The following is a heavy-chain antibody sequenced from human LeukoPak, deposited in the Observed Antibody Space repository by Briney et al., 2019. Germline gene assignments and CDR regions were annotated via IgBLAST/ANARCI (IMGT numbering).Heavy chain of an antibody. J-gene: IGHJ4*02. CDR1: GFTFDNYA. D-gene: IGHD2-15*01. CDR3: AKGRSDGGSCYNY. V-gene: IGHV3-23*01. Sequence: PGRSLRLSCAASGFTFDNYAMSWVRQVPGKGLEWVSLISASGGTTSYADSVKGRFTISRDNSKNTVYMQMNSLRAEDTAVYYCAKGRSDGGSCYNYWGQGTLVTVSS. CDR2: ISASGGTT.